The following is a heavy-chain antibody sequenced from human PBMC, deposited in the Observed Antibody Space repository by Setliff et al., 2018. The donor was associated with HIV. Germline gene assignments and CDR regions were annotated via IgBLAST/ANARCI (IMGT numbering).Heavy chain of an antibody. Sequence: ASVKVSCKASGYTFTSYYMHWVRQAPGQGLEWMGIIHPSGGSTSYAQKFQGRVTMTTDTSTSTAYMELRSLRSDDTAVYYCARVAWYYSFWSGLGDAFDIWGQGTMVTVSS. D-gene: IGHD3-3*01. CDR2: IHPSGGST. CDR3: ARVAWYYSFWSGLGDAFDI. CDR1: GYTFTSYY. V-gene: IGHV1-46*01. J-gene: IGHJ3*02.